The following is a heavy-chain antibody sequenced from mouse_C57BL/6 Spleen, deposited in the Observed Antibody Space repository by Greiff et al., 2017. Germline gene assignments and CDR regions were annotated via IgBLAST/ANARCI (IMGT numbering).Heavy chain of an antibody. J-gene: IGHJ4*01. V-gene: IGHV1-53*01. Sequence: QVQLQQPGTELVKPGASVKLSCKASGYTFTSYWMHWVKRRPGQGLEWIGNINPSNGGTNYNEKFKSKATLTVDKSSSTAYMQLSSLTSEDSAVYYCARSDLLLPGVDYWGQGTSVTVSS. CDR3: ARSDLLLPGVDY. D-gene: IGHD2-1*01. CDR1: GYTFTSYW. CDR2: INPSNGGT.